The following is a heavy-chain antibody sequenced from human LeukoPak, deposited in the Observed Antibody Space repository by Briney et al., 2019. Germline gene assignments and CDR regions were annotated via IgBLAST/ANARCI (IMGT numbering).Heavy chain of an antibody. CDR1: GFTFDDYT. Sequence: GGSLRLSCAASGFTFDDYTMHWVRQAPGKGLEWVSLISWDGGSTYYADSVKGRFTISRDNSKNSLYLQMNSLRTEDTALYYCAKGGRGVIRFWFDPWGQGTLVTVSS. CDR2: ISWDGGST. D-gene: IGHD3-10*01. V-gene: IGHV3-43*01. J-gene: IGHJ5*02. CDR3: AKGGRGVIRFWFDP.